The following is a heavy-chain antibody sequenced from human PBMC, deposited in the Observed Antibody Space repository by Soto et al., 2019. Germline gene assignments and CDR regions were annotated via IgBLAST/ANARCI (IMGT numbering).Heavy chain of an antibody. V-gene: IGHV3-30*18. CDR1: GFTFSSHA. D-gene: IGHD3-10*01. CDR2: LSRDGNYK. J-gene: IGHJ4*02. Sequence: GGSLRLSCTASGFTFSSHAMHWVRQAPGKGLEWVAVLSRDGNYKYYADSVKGRFTISRDNSKNTLYLQMNSLRSEDTAVYYCAKDGGSGSIDYWGQGTLVTVSS. CDR3: AKDGGSGSIDY.